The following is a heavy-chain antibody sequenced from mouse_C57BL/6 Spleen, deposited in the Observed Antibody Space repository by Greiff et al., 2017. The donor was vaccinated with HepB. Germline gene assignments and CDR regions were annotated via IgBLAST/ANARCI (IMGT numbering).Heavy chain of an antibody. CDR2: IYPGSGNT. CDR3: ARQTVVEAPDWYFDV. V-gene: IGHV1-76*01. Sequence: QVHVKQSGAELVRPGASVKLSCKASGYTFTDYYINWVKQRPGQGLEWIARIYPGSGNTYYNEKFKGKATLTAEKSASTAYMQLRSLTSEDSAVFVWARQTVVEAPDWYFDVWGTGTTVTVSS. CDR1: GYTFTDYY. J-gene: IGHJ1*03. D-gene: IGHD1-3*01.